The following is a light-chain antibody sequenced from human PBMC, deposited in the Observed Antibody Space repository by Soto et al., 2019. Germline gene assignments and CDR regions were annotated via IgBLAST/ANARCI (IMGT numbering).Light chain of an antibody. J-gene: IGLJ3*02. CDR2: EVS. CDR3: SSYAGSILGV. Sequence: QSALTQPPSASGSPGQSVTISCTGTSSDVGGYKYVSWYQQHPGKAPKLMIYEVSKRPSGVPDRFSGSKSGNTASLTVFGLQAEDEADYYCSSYAGSILGVFGGGTKLTVL. CDR1: SSDVGGYKY. V-gene: IGLV2-8*01.